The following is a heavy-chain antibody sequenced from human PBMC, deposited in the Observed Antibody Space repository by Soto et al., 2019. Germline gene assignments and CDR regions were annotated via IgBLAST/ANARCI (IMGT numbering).Heavy chain of an antibody. Sequence: PXETLSLTCTVSGCSISSSSYYWGWIRQPPGKGLEWIGSIYYSGSTYYSPSLKSRVTISVDTSKSQFSLKLSSVTAADTAVYYCARQGSASYYDSSGLYYDAFDIWGQGTMVTVS. CDR1: GCSISSSSYY. V-gene: IGHV4-39*01. J-gene: IGHJ3*02. CDR2: IYYSGST. CDR3: ARQGSASYYDSSGLYYDAFDI. D-gene: IGHD3-22*01.